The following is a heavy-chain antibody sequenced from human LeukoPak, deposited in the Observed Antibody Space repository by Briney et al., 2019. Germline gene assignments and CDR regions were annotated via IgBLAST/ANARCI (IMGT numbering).Heavy chain of an antibody. J-gene: IGHJ4*02. V-gene: IGHV4-4*07. Sequence: SATLSLTCSVAGGFISNYYWSWIRQPAGKGLEWIGRISTSGNTNYNPSLKSRVTMSVDTSKNQFFLNLNSVTAADTAVYYCARDSRYYDFWSGYLDYCGQGTLVTVSS. CDR3: ARDSRYYDFWSGYLDY. D-gene: IGHD3-3*01. CDR1: GGFISNYY. CDR2: ISTSGNT.